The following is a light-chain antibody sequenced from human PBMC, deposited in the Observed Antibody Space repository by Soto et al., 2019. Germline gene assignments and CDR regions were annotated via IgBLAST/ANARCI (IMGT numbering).Light chain of an antibody. V-gene: IGKV3-20*01. CDR3: QQRGDT. Sequence: EIVLTQSPGTLSLSPGERATLSCRASQSVSSSYLAWYQQKPGQSPRLLIYGASSRATGIPDRFSGSGSGTDFTLTISRLEPEDFAVYYCQQRGDTFGPGTRLEIK. CDR2: GAS. J-gene: IGKJ5*01. CDR1: QSVSSSY.